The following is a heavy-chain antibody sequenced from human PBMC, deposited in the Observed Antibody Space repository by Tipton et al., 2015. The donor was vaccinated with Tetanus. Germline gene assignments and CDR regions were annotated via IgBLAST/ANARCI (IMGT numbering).Heavy chain of an antibody. Sequence: TLSLTCTVSGASVRAGDYSWNWIRQPPGKGLEWLAYVSYSGRTNSNYFLKSRITVSQDASKNHFSLRLTSVTAADTAVYYCARGLPREPFYFDYWGQGKQVTVSS. CDR2: VSYSGRT. CDR3: ARGLPREPFYFDY. J-gene: IGHJ4*02. V-gene: IGHV4-61*03. CDR1: GASVRAGDYS. D-gene: IGHD1-26*01.